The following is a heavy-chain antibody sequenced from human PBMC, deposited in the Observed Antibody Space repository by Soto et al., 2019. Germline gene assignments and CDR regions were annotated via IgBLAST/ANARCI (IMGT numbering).Heavy chain of an antibody. Sequence: SVKVSCKASGGTFSSYAISWVRQAPGQGLEWMGGIIPIFGTANYAQKFQGRVTITADESTSTAYLELSSLRSEDTAVYYCARATNPPIFDWYYVVANMDVWGQGTTVTVSS. CDR3: ARATNPPIFDWYYVVANMDV. CDR2: IIPIFGTA. CDR1: GGTFSSYA. J-gene: IGHJ6*02. V-gene: IGHV1-69*13. D-gene: IGHD3-9*01.